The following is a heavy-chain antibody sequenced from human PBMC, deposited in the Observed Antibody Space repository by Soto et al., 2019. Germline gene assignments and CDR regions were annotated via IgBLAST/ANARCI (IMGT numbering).Heavy chain of an antibody. CDR1: GLTFNTYA. V-gene: IGHV3-30*03. CDR2: ISNDGSNK. D-gene: IGHD2-15*01. J-gene: IGHJ1*01. CDR3: GSGGGDCRESRGSYFAYSQP. Sequence: QVQLVESGGGVGQPGTSLRLSCAASGLTFNTYAMNWIRLAPGKGLEWVAGISNDGSNKYYADSVTGRFTIARANSKKTVYMQMNSLRGEDTGVYWCGSGGGDCRESRGSYFAYSQPWGQGALVIVSS.